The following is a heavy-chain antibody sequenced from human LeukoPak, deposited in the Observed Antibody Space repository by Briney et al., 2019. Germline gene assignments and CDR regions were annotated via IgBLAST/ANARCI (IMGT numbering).Heavy chain of an antibody. CDR1: GFTFSNAW. J-gene: IGHJ4*02. CDR2: IKSKTDGGTT. CDR3: TTYSGSYFWVSDY. D-gene: IGHD1-26*01. Sequence: GGSLRLSCAASGFTFSNAWMSWVRQAPGKGLEWVGRIKSKTDGGTTDYAAPVKGRFTISRDDSKNTLYLQMNSLKTEDTAVYYCTTYSGSYFWVSDYRGQGTLVTVSS. V-gene: IGHV3-15*01.